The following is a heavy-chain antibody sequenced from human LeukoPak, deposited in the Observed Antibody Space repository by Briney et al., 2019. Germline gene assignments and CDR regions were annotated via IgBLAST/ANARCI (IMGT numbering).Heavy chain of an antibody. CDR3: ARGLSSSSWYQAVVRAFDI. CDR1: GFTFSDYY. CDR2: ISSSGSTI. V-gene: IGHV3-11*01. J-gene: IGHJ3*02. Sequence: GGPLRLSCAASGFTFSDYYMSWIRQAPGKGLEWVSYISSSGSTIYYADSVKGRFTISRDNAKNSLYLQMNSLRAEDTAVYYCARGLSSSSWYQAVVRAFDIWGQETMVTVSS. D-gene: IGHD6-13*01.